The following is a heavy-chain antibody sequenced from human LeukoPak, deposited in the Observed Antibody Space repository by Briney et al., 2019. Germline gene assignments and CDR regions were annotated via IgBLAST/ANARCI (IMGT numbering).Heavy chain of an antibody. CDR2: ISGSGGST. V-gene: IGHV3-23*01. CDR1: GFTFSSYA. D-gene: IGHD6-13*01. CDR3: AKDRRDSSSWRPFYYFAY. J-gene: IGHJ4*02. Sequence: GGSLRLSCAASGFTFSSYAMSWVRQAPGKGLEWVSAISGSGGSTYYADSVKGRFTISRDNSKNTLYLQMNSLRAEDTAVYYCAKDRRDSSSWRPFYYFAYWGQGTLVTVSS.